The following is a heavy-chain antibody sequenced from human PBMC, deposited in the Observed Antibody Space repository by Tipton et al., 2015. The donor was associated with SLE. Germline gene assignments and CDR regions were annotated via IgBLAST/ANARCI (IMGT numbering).Heavy chain of an antibody. J-gene: IGHJ5*02. D-gene: IGHD6-19*01. Sequence: TLSLTCVVSNYSISSAYYWGWIRQPPGKGLEWIASIYHRGSTYYNLSLKNRVTILIDTSKNQFSLKLNSVTAADTALYYCARGVIAVAGSGWFDPWGQGTLVTVSS. V-gene: IGHV4-38-2*01. CDR2: IYHRGST. CDR3: ARGVIAVAGSGWFDP. CDR1: NYSISSAYY.